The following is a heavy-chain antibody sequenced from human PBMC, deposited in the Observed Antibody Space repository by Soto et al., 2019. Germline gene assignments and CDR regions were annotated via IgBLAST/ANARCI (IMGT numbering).Heavy chain of an antibody. J-gene: IGHJ6*02. D-gene: IGHD6-13*01. Sequence: SETLSLTCTVSGGSISSYYWSWIRQPPGKGLEWIGYIYYSGSTNYNPSLKSRVTISVDTSKNQFSLKLSSVTAADTAVYYCARAGYSSSWQLRNYYYYGMDVWGQGTTVTVSS. V-gene: IGHV4-59*01. CDR2: IYYSGST. CDR1: GGSISSYY. CDR3: ARAGYSSSWQLRNYYYYGMDV.